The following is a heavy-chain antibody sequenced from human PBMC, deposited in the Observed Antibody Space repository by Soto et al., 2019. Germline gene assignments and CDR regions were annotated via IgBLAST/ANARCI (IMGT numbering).Heavy chain of an antibody. D-gene: IGHD6-19*01. CDR3: ARHKSSGWYYFDF. CDR1: GGSISSYY. V-gene: IGHV4-59*08. J-gene: IGHJ4*02. Sequence: SETLSLTCTVSGGSISSYYWSWIRQPPGKGLEWIGYIYNSGSTNYNPSLKSRVTISVDMSKNQFSLKLNSVTAADTAVYYCARHKSSGWYYFDFWGQGTLVTVSP. CDR2: IYNSGST.